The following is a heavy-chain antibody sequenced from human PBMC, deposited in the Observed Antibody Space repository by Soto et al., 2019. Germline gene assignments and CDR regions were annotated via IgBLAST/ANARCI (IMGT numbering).Heavy chain of an antibody. D-gene: IGHD5-18*01. CDR3: AGTCSCGYCNEYPWFHP. CDR1: GASSISGGDY. J-gene: IGHJ5*02. Sequence: QVQLQESGPGLVKPSQTLSLTCTVSGASSISGGDYWSWIRQHPGKGLEWLGYISLRGSAYYNPSLKCRVSVSVDSSPNQFCLKLSCVDSADTAVYYCAGTCSCGYCNEYPWFHPWCQGTPVTVSS. CDR2: ISLRGSA. V-gene: IGHV4-31*03.